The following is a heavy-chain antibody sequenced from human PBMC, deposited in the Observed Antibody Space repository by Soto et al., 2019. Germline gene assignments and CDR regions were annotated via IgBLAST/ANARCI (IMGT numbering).Heavy chain of an antibody. D-gene: IGHD3-9*01. J-gene: IGHJ4*02. CDR1: GGSISSSSYY. CDR3: ARHNYDILTGYYF. V-gene: IGHV4-39*01. CDR2: IYYSGST. Sequence: PSETLSLTCTVSGGSISSSSYYWGWIRQPPGKGLEWIGSIYYSGSTYYNPSLKSRVTISVDTSKNQFSLKLSSVTAADTAVYYCARHNYDILTGYYFWGQGTLVTVSS.